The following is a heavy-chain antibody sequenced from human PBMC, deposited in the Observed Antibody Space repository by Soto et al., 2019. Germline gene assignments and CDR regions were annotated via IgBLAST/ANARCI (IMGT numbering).Heavy chain of an antibody. CDR3: AKDTHYEFWSDAFLPGFDS. J-gene: IGHJ4*01. CDR1: GFRFEGYA. D-gene: IGHD3-3*01. Sequence: SLRLSCEASGFRFEGYAMHWVRPVPGKGLEWVSGINWNAGGTGYAASVEGRFTLSRDNAKNSLFLEMDDLRPDDTALYYCAKDTHYEFWSDAFLPGFDSWGRGTQVTVSS. CDR2: INWNAGGT. V-gene: IGHV3-9*01.